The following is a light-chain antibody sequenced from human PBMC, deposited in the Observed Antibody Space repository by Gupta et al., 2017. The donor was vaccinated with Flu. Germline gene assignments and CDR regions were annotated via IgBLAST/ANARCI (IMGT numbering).Light chain of an antibody. J-gene: IGKJ2*01. V-gene: IGKV3-11*01. CDR2: DAS. Sequence: EVVLTQSPATLSLSPGERAVLACRASQSVRPSIAWYQQKRGQAPRLLMYDASRRADGIPARFSGSGSGKDLTLTISTREQEDFAGYYCQQRSDLPMYTFGQGTKLDI. CDR3: QQRSDLPMYT. CDR1: QSVRPS.